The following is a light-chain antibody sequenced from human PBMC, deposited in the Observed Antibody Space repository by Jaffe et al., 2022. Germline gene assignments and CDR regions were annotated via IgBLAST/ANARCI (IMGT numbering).Light chain of an antibody. V-gene: IGLV2-14*01. CDR2: EVS. J-gene: IGLJ3*02. CDR3: SSYTSSSTWV. Sequence: QSALTQPASVSGSPGQSITISCTGTSSDVGGSSYVSWYQQHPGKAPKLMIYEVSNRPSGVSNRFSGSKSGNTASLTISGLQAEDEADYYCSSYTSSSTWVFGGGTKVTVL. CDR1: SSDVGGSSY.